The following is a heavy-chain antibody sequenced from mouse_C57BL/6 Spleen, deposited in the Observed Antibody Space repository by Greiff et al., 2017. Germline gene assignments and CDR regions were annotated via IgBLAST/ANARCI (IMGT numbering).Heavy chain of an antibody. Sequence: VKLMESGAELVNPGASVKLSCKASGYTFPEYTIHWVKQRSGQGLEWIGWFYPGSGSIKYNEKFKDKATLTADKSSSTVYMELSRLTSEDSAVYFCARHEEIAEGMDYWGQGTSVTVSS. CDR1: GYTFPEYT. CDR2: FYPGSGSI. CDR3: ARHEEIAEGMDY. J-gene: IGHJ4*01. V-gene: IGHV1-62-2*01.